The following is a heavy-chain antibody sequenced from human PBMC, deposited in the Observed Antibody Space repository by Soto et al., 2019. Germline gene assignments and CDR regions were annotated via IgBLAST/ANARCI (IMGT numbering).Heavy chain of an antibody. CDR3: ARGDREDILVVVGARPGEYGIDI. D-gene: IGHD2-15*01. Sequence: QVQLVESGGGVVQPGGSLRLSCAASGFTFRNYAMHWVRQAPGKGLECLAVIAYDGSNAFYRDSVKGRFTISRDNSKNTLYLHMXXXRSEDTGVYYCARGDREDILVVVGARPGEYGIDIWGQGTTVTVSS. V-gene: IGHV3-30-3*01. CDR2: IAYDGSNA. CDR1: GFTFRNYA. J-gene: IGHJ6*02.